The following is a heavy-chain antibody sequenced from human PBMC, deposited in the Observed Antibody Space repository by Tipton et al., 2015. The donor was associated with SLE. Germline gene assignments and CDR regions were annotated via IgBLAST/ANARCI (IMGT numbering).Heavy chain of an antibody. J-gene: IGHJ6*02. CDR2: IWYDGSNK. Sequence: SLRLSCAASGFTFSSYGMHWVRQAPGKGLEWVAVIWYDGSNKYYADSVKGRFTISRDNSKNTLYLQMNSLRAEDTAVYYCAKDRGGSGSPYGRDVGGQGPPVPVPS. CDR3: AKDRGGSGSPYGRDV. V-gene: IGHV3-33*06. D-gene: IGHD1-26*01. CDR1: GFTFSSYG.